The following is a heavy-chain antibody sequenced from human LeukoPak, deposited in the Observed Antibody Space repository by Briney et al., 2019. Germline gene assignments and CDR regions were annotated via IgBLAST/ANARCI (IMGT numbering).Heavy chain of an antibody. CDR2: ISYDGSNK. J-gene: IGHJ4*02. Sequence: PGGSLRLSCAASGFTFSSYAMHWVRQAPGKGLEWVAVISYDGSNKYYADSVKGRFTISRDNSKNTLYLQMNSLRAEDTAVYYCAREPQILYYYDSSGSIDYWGQGTLVTVSS. CDR1: GFTFSSYA. CDR3: AREPQILYYYDSSGSIDY. V-gene: IGHV3-30-3*01. D-gene: IGHD3-22*01.